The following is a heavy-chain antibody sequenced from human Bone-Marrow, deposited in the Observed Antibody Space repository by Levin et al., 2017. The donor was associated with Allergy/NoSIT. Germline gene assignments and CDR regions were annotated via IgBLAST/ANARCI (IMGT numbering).Heavy chain of an antibody. Sequence: GGSLRLSCAVSGFSINENYMTWVRQAPGKGLEWVAVIYSTGSAYYSASVNGRFTISRDTSETTLYLQMKSLRAEDTALYYCARQMGGFCSGIYCDIGENNVDVWGQGTTVNVSS. CDR1: GFSINENY. CDR3: ARQMGGFCSGIYCDIGENNVDV. J-gene: IGHJ3*01. D-gene: IGHD2-15*01. V-gene: IGHV3-66*04. CDR2: IYSTGSA.